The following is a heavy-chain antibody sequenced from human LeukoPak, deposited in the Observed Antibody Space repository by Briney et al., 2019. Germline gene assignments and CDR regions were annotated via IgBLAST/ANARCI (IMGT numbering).Heavy chain of an antibody. V-gene: IGHV4-39*01. CDR3: ARRLIKQLADYYYMDV. Sequence: SETLSLTCTVSGGSISSSSYYWGWIRQPPGKGLEWIGSIYYSGSTYYNPSHKSRVTISVDTSKNQFSLKLSSVTAADTAVYYCARRLIKQLADYYYMDVWGKGTTVTVSS. CDR1: GGSISSSSYY. D-gene: IGHD6-6*01. J-gene: IGHJ6*03. CDR2: IYYSGST.